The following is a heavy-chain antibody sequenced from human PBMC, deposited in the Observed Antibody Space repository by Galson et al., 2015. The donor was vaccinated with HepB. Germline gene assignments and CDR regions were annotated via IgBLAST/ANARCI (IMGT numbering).Heavy chain of an antibody. D-gene: IGHD6-13*01. CDR2: ISGSGGST. CDR3: AKGGVGSSWLTFDS. J-gene: IGHJ4*02. Sequence: SLRLSCAASGFTFSSYGMHWVRQAPGKGLEWVSGISGSGGSTYYADSVKGRFTISRDNSKNTLYLQMNSLRAEDTALYYCAKGGVGSSWLTFDSWGQGTLVTVSS. CDR1: GFTFSSYG. V-gene: IGHV3-23*01.